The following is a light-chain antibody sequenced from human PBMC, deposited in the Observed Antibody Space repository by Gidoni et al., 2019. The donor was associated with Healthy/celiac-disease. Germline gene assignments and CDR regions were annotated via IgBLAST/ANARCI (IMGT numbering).Light chain of an antibody. CDR3: QQYYSSPRT. J-gene: IGKJ1*01. CDR2: WAS. V-gene: IGKV4-1*01. CDR1: QSVLYSSNNKNY. Sequence: ERATINCKSSQSVLYSSNNKNYLAWYQQKPGQPPKLLIYWASTRESGVPDRFRGSGSGTDFTLTISSLQAEDVAVYYCQQYYSSPRTFGQGTKVEIK.